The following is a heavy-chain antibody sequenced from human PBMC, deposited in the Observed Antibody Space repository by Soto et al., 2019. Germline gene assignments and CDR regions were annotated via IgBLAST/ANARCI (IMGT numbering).Heavy chain of an antibody. CDR3: AKDRYDYVWGSYHFDY. D-gene: IGHD3-16*01. V-gene: IGHV3-23*01. CDR1: GFTFSSYA. J-gene: IGHJ4*02. Sequence: EVQLLESGGGLVQPGESLRLSCAASGFTFSSYAMSWVRQAPGKGLEWVSAISGSGGSTYYADSVKGRFTISRDNSKNTLYLQMNSLRAEDTAVYYCAKDRYDYVWGSYHFDYWGQGTLVTVSS. CDR2: ISGSGGST.